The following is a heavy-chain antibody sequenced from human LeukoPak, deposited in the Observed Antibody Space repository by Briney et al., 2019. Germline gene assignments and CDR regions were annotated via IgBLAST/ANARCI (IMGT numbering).Heavy chain of an antibody. CDR1: GYTLTELS. CDR2: FDPEDGET. J-gene: IGHJ5*02. V-gene: IGHV1-24*01. Sequence: GASVKVSCKVSGYTLTELSMHWVRQSPGKGLEWMGGFDPEDGETIYAQKFQGRVTMTRDTSTSTVYMELSSLRSEDTAVYYCARDITRVGGRFDPWGQGTLVTVSS. CDR3: ARDITRVGGRFDP. D-gene: IGHD1-26*01.